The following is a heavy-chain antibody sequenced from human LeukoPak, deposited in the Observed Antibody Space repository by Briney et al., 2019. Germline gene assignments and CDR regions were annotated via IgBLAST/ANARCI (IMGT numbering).Heavy chain of an antibody. CDR3: AKFASSWYRGFFDY. D-gene: IGHD6-13*01. Sequence: GGSLRLSCAASGFTFSSYAMSWIRQAPGKGLEWVSGVSGSGGRTHYADSVKGRFTISRDNFKNTLYLQMNSLRADDTAVYYCAKFASSWYRGFFDYWGQGTLVTVSS. J-gene: IGHJ4*02. CDR2: VSGSGGRT. V-gene: IGHV3-23*01. CDR1: GFTFSSYA.